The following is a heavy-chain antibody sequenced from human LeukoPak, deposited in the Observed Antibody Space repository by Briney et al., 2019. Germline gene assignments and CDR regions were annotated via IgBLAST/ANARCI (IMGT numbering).Heavy chain of an antibody. V-gene: IGHV1-69*04. CDR3: ARAAEGWTYYYGMDV. CDR2: IIPILGIA. J-gene: IGHJ6*02. Sequence: SVKVSCKASGGTPTSYATSWVRQAPGQGLEWMGRIIPILGIANYAQKFQGRVTITADKSTSTAYMELSSLRSEDTAVYYCARAAEGWTYYYGMDVWGRGTTVTVSS. D-gene: IGHD2-15*01. CDR1: GGTPTSYA.